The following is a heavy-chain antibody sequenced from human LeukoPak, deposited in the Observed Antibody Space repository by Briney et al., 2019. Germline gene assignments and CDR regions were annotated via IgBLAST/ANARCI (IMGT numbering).Heavy chain of an antibody. D-gene: IGHD6-19*01. J-gene: IGHJ4*02. Sequence: SETLSLTCTVSGDSISSYYWSWIRQPPGKGLEWIGYIYYSGSTNYNPSLKSRVTISVDTSKNQFSLKLSSVTAADTAVYYCASSWRAVAGPYYFDYWGQGTLVTVSS. V-gene: IGHV4-59*01. CDR1: GDSISSYY. CDR3: ASSWRAVAGPYYFDY. CDR2: IYYSGST.